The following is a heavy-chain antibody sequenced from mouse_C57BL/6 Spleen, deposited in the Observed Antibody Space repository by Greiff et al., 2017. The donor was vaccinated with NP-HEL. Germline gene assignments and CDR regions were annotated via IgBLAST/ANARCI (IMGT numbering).Heavy chain of an antibody. Sequence: EVQLQQSGPELVKPGASVKISCKASGYTFTDYYMNWVKQSHGKSLEWIGDINPNNGGTSYNQKFKGKATLTVDKSSSTAYMELRSLTSEDSAVYYCARGGSSFYWYFDVWGTGTTVTVSS. J-gene: IGHJ1*03. D-gene: IGHD1-1*01. CDR3: ARGGSSFYWYFDV. CDR2: INPNNGGT. V-gene: IGHV1-26*01. CDR1: GYTFTDYY.